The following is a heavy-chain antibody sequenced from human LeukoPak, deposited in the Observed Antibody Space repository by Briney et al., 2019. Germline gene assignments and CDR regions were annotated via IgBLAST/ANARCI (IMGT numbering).Heavy chain of an antibody. V-gene: IGHV1-18*01. CDR1: GYTFTSYG. CDR2: ISAYNGNT. J-gene: IGHJ4*02. CDR3: ARGRWDYGDGHFDY. D-gene: IGHD4-17*01. Sequence: GASVKVSFKASGYTFTSYGISWVRQAPGQGLEWMGWISAYNGNTNYAQKLQGRVTMTTDTSTSTAYMELRSLRSDDTAVYYCARGRWDYGDGHFDYWGQGTLVTVSS.